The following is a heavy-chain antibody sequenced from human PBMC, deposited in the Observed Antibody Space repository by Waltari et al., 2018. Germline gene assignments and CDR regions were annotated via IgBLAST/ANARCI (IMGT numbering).Heavy chain of an antibody. D-gene: IGHD3-16*01. CDR1: GFAFRGCW. J-gene: IGHJ4*02. Sequence: EVQLVESGGGLVQPGGSLRIYCAASGFAFRGCWMTWVRQAPGKGQEWVANIKADGSEQYYVDSVKGRFTISRDNARNSLYLQMNSLIADDTGVYYCARGSAYYVRVWDYWGQGTLVTVSS. CDR3: ARGSAYYVRVWDY. V-gene: IGHV3-7*03. CDR2: IKADGSEQ.